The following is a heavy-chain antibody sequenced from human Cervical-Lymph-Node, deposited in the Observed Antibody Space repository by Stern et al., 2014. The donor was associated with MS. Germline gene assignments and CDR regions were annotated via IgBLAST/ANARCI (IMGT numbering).Heavy chain of an antibody. CDR2: ISYTGGT. Sequence: QVQLQESGPGLVKPSETLSLTCVVSGDFVTNTNYWSWVRQSPGKGLEWIGEISYTGGTNYNPSLKSRLLLSLDISKNQLSRIRASVTATDTAVYFCARRGGQRLIPFDSWGQGTLVTVSS. CDR1: GDFVTNTNY. J-gene: IGHJ4*02. CDR3: ARRGGQRLIPFDS. V-gene: IGHV4-4*02. D-gene: IGHD6-25*01.